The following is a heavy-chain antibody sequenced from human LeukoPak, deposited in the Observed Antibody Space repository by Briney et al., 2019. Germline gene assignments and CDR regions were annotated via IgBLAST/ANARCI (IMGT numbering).Heavy chain of an antibody. J-gene: IGHJ5*02. CDR1: GFTFTSYA. V-gene: IGHV3-23*01. Sequence: GGSLRLSCAASGFTFTSYAMTWVRQAPGKGVEWVSPIRGPGDTTYHADSVKGRFTISRGNSKNTLYLQMNSLRAEDTAVYYCGKAASSSWYRFDPWGQGTLVTVSS. CDR3: GKAASSSWYRFDP. CDR2: IRGPGDTT. D-gene: IGHD6-13*01.